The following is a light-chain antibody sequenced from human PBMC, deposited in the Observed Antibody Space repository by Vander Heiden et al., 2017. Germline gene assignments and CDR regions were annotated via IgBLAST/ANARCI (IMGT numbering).Light chain of an antibody. V-gene: IGKV1-39*01. CDR3: QQSFILPST. Sequence: DVQMTQSPSSLSASIGDKITISCRASQSVSTFVNWYRQKPGKAPDLLIFAASSLHTGVPSRFRGRGSGTAFTLTITSLQPEDFATYYCQQSFILPSTFGPGTKVDVK. CDR1: QSVSTF. J-gene: IGKJ3*01. CDR2: AAS.